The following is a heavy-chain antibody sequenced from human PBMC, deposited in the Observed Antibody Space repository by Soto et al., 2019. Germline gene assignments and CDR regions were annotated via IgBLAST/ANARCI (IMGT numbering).Heavy chain of an antibody. J-gene: IGHJ4*02. V-gene: IGHV4-31*03. CDR1: GASISSGGYY. D-gene: IGHD1-1*01. CDR3: ARNGPEYETLTTFDY. CDR2: IYYSGNT. Sequence: QVQLQESGPGLVKPSQTLSLTCTVTGASISSGGYYWSWIRQHPGKGLEWIGYIYYSGNTYYNPSLKSRVTLSLDTSKNQFSLKLSSVTAADTAVYYCARNGPEYETLTTFDYWGQGTLVTVSS.